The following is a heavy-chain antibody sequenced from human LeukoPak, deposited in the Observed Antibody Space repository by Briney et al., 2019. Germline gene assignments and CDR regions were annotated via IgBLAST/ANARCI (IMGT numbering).Heavy chain of an antibody. CDR2: IKEDGTEK. J-gene: IGHJ4*02. D-gene: IGHD1-1*01. Sequence: GGSLRLSCAGSGFTFSDFWMTWVRQTPGKGLEWVSNIKEDGTEKNLVDSVKGRFTISRDNTKNLLFLEMNNLRGDDTAIYYCVRESRPGGAMGLYHNLDYWGQGTLVAVSS. CDR1: GFTFSDFW. CDR3: VRESRPGGAMGLYHNLDY. V-gene: IGHV3-7*01.